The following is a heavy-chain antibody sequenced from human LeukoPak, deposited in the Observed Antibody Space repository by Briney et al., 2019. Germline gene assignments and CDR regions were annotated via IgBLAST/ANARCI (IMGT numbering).Heavy chain of an antibody. CDR1: GFTFSSYS. CDR2: ISSSSSYI. CDR3: AKDARLRLGYFDY. J-gene: IGHJ4*02. Sequence: GGSLRLSCAASGFTFSSYSMNWVRQAPGKGLEWVSSISSSSSYIYYADSVKGRFTISRDNSKNTLYLQMNSLRAEDTAVYYCAKDARLRLGYFDYWGQENLVTVSS. V-gene: IGHV3-21*01. D-gene: IGHD5-12*01.